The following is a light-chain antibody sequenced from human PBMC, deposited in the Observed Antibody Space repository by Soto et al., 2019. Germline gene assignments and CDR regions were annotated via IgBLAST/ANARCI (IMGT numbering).Light chain of an antibody. V-gene: IGKV3-15*01. Sequence: EVVMTQSPDTLSVSPGDTATLSCRSSQNIHINLAWYQQKPGQAPTLLIYGVTARAPGVPARFSGSGYGTDFTLTIRSVQPGDFGVFYCQQYEGWPRTFGLGTKVDIK. CDR2: GVT. J-gene: IGKJ2*01. CDR3: QQYEGWPRT. CDR1: QNIHIN.